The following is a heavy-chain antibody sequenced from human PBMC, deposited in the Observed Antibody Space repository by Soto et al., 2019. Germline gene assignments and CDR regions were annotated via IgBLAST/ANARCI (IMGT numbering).Heavy chain of an antibody. CDR2: ISGSGGST. CDR1: GFTFSSYA. J-gene: IGHJ5*02. Sequence: RLSCAASGFTFSSYAMSWVRQAPGKGLEWVSAISGSGGSTYYADSVKGRFTISRDNSKNTLYLQMNSLRAEDTAVYYCARERTQSSGWYAWFDPWGQGTLVTVSS. D-gene: IGHD6-19*01. CDR3: ARERTQSSGWYAWFDP. V-gene: IGHV3-23*01.